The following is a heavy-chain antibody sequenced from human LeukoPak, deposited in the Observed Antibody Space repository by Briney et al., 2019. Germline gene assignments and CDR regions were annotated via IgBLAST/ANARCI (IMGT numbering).Heavy chain of an antibody. Sequence: ASVKVSCKASGYTFTGYYMHWVRQAPGQGLEWMGWINPNSGGTNYAQKFQGRVTMTRDTSISTADMELRSLRSDDTAVYYCARRTYSSSSSIFDYWGQGTLVTVSS. CDR2: INPNSGGT. J-gene: IGHJ4*02. V-gene: IGHV1-2*02. D-gene: IGHD6-6*01. CDR1: GYTFTGYY. CDR3: ARRTYSSSSSIFDY.